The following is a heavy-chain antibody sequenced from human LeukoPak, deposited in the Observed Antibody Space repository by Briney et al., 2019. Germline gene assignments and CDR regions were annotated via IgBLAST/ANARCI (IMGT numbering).Heavy chain of an antibody. V-gene: IGHV4-38-2*02. J-gene: IGHJ6*03. CDR1: DYSISSGYGYY. Sequence: SETLSLTCTVSDYSISSGYGYYWGWIRQPTGKGLEWIGSIYHSGSTYYNPSLKSRVTISVDTSKNQFSLKLSSVTAADTAVYYCATAGGKWDNYYYYYMDVWGKGTTVTVSS. D-gene: IGHD1-26*01. CDR3: ATAGGKWDNYYYYYMDV. CDR2: IYHSGST.